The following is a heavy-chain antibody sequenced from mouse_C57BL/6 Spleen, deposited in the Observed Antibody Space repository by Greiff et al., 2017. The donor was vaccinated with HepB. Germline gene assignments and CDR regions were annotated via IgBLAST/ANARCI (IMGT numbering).Heavy chain of an antibody. J-gene: IGHJ3*01. V-gene: IGHV2-2*01. CDR2: IWSGGST. CDR1: GFSLTSYG. Sequence: VKLMESGPGLVQPSQSLSITCTVSGFSLTSYGVHWVRQSPGKGLEWLGVIWSGGSTDYNAAFISRLSISKDNSKSQVFFKMNSLQADDTAIYYCARNDGSCYSPWFAYWGQGTLVTVSA. CDR3: ARNDGSCYSPWFAY. D-gene: IGHD1-1*01.